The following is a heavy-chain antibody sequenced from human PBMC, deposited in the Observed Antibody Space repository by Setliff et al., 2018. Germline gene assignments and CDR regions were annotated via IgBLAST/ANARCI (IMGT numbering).Heavy chain of an antibody. J-gene: IGHJ4*02. D-gene: IGHD5-12*01. V-gene: IGHV4-34*01. CDR1: GESFSGYF. CDR2: ISHSGNT. Sequence: SETLSLTCAVYGESFSGYFWSWIRQTPEKGLEWIGEISHSGNTNYNPSFKSRVTISIDTSKNQFSLKVNSVTAADTAVYFCARAPGRRSGYDPYYFDYWGQGTLVTVSS. CDR3: ARAPGRRSGYDPYYFDY.